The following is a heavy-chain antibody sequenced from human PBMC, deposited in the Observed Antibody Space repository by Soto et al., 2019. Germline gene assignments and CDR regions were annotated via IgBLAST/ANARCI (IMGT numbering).Heavy chain of an antibody. CDR3: AREGIRWLQSPPHYYGMDV. CDR2: IYYSGST. Sequence: SETLSLTCTVSGGSISSGGYYWSWIRQHPGKGLEWIGYIYYSGSTYYNPSLKSRVTISVDTSKNQLSLKLSSVTAADTAVYYCAREGIRWLQSPPHYYGMDVWGQGTTVTVSS. D-gene: IGHD5-12*01. V-gene: IGHV4-31*03. CDR1: GGSISSGGYY. J-gene: IGHJ6*02.